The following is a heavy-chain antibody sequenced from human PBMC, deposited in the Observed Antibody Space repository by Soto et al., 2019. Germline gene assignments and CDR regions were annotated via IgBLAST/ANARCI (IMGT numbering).Heavy chain of an antibody. J-gene: IGHJ4*02. Sequence: PSETLSLTCTVSGGSISSYYWCCIRQPPGKGLEWIGYIYYSESTNSNPSLKSRVTIPVDTSNNQFSLKLSSMTAADTAVYYCARHRGGSPGIFFDYWGQGTLVTVSS. CDR2: IYYSEST. CDR1: GGSISSYY. V-gene: IGHV4-59*08. D-gene: IGHD3-10*01. CDR3: ARHRGGSPGIFFDY.